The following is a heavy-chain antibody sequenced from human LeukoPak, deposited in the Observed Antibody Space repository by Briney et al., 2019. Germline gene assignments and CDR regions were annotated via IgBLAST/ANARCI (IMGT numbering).Heavy chain of an antibody. D-gene: IGHD3-10*01. CDR3: ARDQVLWFGDPTGAYDY. J-gene: IGHJ4*02. CDR1: GFTFSDYY. CDR2: ISSSGSTI. Sequence: PGGSLRLSCAASGFTFSDYYMSWIRQAPGKGLEWVSYISSSGSTIYYADSVKGRFTISRDNAKNSLYLQMNSLRAEDTAVYYCARDQVLWFGDPTGAYDYWGQGTLVTVSS. V-gene: IGHV3-11*01.